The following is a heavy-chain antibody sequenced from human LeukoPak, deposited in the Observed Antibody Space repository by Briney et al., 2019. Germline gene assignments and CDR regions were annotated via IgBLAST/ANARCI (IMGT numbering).Heavy chain of an antibody. J-gene: IGHJ3*02. Sequence: GGSLRLSCSASGFIFSSYAIHWVRQAPGKGLEYVSGISSNGGSTYYADSVKGRFTISRDNSKNTLYLQVNRLRTEDTAVYYCARDGGWPGYFDIWGQGTMVTVSS. CDR2: ISSNGGST. CDR1: GFIFSSYA. V-gene: IGHV3-64*04. D-gene: IGHD3-16*01. CDR3: ARDGGWPGYFDI.